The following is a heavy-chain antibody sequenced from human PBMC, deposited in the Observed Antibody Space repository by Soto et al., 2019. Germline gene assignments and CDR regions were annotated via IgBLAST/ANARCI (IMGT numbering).Heavy chain of an antibody. J-gene: IGHJ6*03. CDR3: DVGYCSGGSCYSDYYYYMDV. Sequence: ASVKVSCKASGGTFSSYTISWVRQAPGQGLEWMGRIIPILGIANYAQKFQGRVTITADKSTSTAYMELSSLRSEDTAVYYCDVGYCSGGSCYSDYYYYMDVWGKGTTVTVSS. D-gene: IGHD2-15*01. V-gene: IGHV1-69*02. CDR1: GGTFSSYT. CDR2: IIPILGIA.